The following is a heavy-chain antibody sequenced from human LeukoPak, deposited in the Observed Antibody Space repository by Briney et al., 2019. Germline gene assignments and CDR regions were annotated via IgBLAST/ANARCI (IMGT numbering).Heavy chain of an antibody. CDR1: GFTFSSYW. J-gene: IGHJ4*02. V-gene: IGHV3-7*01. Sequence: GESLRLSCAASGFTFSSYWMSWVRQAPGKGLEWVANIKQDGSEKYYVDSVKGRFTISRDNAKNSLYLQMNSLRAEDTAVYYCASIYCSSTSCSGDYWGQGTLVTVSS. CDR3: ASIYCSSTSCSGDY. CDR2: IKQDGSEK. D-gene: IGHD2-2*01.